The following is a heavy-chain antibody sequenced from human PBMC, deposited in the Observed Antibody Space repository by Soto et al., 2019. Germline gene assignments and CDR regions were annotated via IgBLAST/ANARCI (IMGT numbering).Heavy chain of an antibody. CDR2: IKQDGSEK. Sequence: GGSLRLSCAASGFTFSSYWMSWVRQAPGKGLEWVANIKQDGSEKYYVDSVEGRFTISRDNAKNSLYLQMNSLRAEDTAVYYCARDIAVAGSDTYYFDYWGQGTLVTVSS. CDR1: GFTFSSYW. D-gene: IGHD6-19*01. J-gene: IGHJ4*02. V-gene: IGHV3-7*03. CDR3: ARDIAVAGSDTYYFDY.